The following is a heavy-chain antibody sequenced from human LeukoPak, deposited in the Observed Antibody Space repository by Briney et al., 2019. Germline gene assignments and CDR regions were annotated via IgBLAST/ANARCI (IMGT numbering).Heavy chain of an antibody. CDR2: IYYSGST. CDR1: GGSISSSSYY. D-gene: IGHD2-2*01. V-gene: IGHV4-39*01. Sequence: SETLSLTCTVSGGSISSSSYYWGWIRQPPGKGLEWIGSIYYSGSTYYNPSLKSRVTISVDTSKNQSSLKLSSVTAADTAVYYCARMVGYCSSTSCFAFDIWGQGTMVTVSS. CDR3: ARMVGYCSSTSCFAFDI. J-gene: IGHJ3*02.